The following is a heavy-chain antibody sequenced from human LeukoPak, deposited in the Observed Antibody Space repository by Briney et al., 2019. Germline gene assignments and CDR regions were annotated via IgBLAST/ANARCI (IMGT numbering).Heavy chain of an antibody. V-gene: IGHV4-39*07. D-gene: IGHD3-9*01. CDR1: SGSISSSSYY. Sequence: SETLSLTCTVSSGSISSSSYYWGWIRQSPEKGLEWIGSIYYSGSTYYNPSLKSRVTISVDTSKNQFSLKLSSVTAADTAVYYCARELRYFDAFDIWGQGTMVTVSS. J-gene: IGHJ3*02. CDR2: IYYSGST. CDR3: ARELRYFDAFDI.